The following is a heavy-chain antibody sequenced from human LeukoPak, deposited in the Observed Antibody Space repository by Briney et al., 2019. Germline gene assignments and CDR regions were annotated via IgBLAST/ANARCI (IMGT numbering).Heavy chain of an antibody. CDR1: GGSFSGYY. J-gene: IGHJ6*03. CDR2: INHSGST. CDR3: ARAARRVVPAAITDYYYYYMDV. D-gene: IGHD2-2*01. Sequence: SETLSLTCAVYGGSFSGYYWSWIRQPPGKGLEWIGEINHSGSTNYNPSLKSRVTISVDTSKNQFSLKLSSVTAADTAVYYCARAARRVVPAAITDYYYYYMDVWGKGTTVTISS. V-gene: IGHV4-34*01.